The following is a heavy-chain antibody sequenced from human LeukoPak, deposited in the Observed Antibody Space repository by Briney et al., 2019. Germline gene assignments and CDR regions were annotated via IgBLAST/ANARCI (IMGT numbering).Heavy chain of an antibody. J-gene: IGHJ4*02. D-gene: IGHD3-22*01. CDR1: GFTFIDYD. CDR2: IGIRGDT. Sequence: GGSLRLSCAASGFTFIDYDMHWVRQVIGKGLEWVSAIGIRGDTHYSGSVKGRFTISRDNAKNSLYLQMNSLRAEDTAVYYCARDFSYDSSGYYYFDYWGKGTLVTVSS. V-gene: IGHV3-13*01. CDR3: ARDFSYDSSGYYYFDY.